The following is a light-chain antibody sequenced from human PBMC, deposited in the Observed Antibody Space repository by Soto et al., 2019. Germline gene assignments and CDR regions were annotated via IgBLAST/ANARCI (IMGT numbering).Light chain of an antibody. CDR3: QKSDSTPWT. CDR1: QSVSSY. Sequence: EIVLTQSPCTLSLSPGERATLSCRASQSVSSYLAWYQQKPGQAPRLLIYVASTRATGIPARFSGSGSGTNFTLTISDLQPEDFTTYYCQKSDSTPWTFGQGTKVDIK. V-gene: IGKV3-11*01. J-gene: IGKJ1*01. CDR2: VAS.